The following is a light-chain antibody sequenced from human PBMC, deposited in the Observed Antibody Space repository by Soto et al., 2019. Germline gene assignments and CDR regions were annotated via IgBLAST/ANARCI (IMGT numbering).Light chain of an antibody. J-gene: IGLJ2*01. CDR1: SSDVGGYNF. CDR2: EVT. Sequence: QSVLTQPPSASGSPGQSVTISCTGTSSDVGGYNFVSWYQQHPGKAPKLMIYEVTNRPSGVPDRFSGSKSGNTASLTVSGLQAEDEADYYCSSYTGSSNFAVFGKGIKLTVL. CDR3: SSYTGSSNFAV. V-gene: IGLV2-8*01.